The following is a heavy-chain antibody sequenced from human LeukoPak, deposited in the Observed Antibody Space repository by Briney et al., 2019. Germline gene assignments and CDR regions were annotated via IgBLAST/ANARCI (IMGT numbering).Heavy chain of an antibody. V-gene: IGHV3-23*01. Sequence: GGSLRLSCAASGFTFSSYVMSWVRQAPGKGLQWVSAIGSGGTGSGGSTYYPDSVKGRFTISRDNAKNSLYLQMNSLRAEDTAVYYCARDRIVVVIHDAFDIWGQGTMVTVSS. J-gene: IGHJ3*02. CDR1: GFTFSSYV. CDR2: IGSGGTGSGGST. CDR3: ARDRIVVVIHDAFDI. D-gene: IGHD3-22*01.